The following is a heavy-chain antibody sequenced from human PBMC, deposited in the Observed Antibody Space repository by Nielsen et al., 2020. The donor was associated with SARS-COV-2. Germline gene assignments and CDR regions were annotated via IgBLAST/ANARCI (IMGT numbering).Heavy chain of an antibody. CDR1: GFTFSNYG. CDR2: ISYDGSDK. CDR3: AKAGGKNAGGIIDY. V-gene: IGHV3-30*18. J-gene: IGHJ4*02. D-gene: IGHD3-16*01. Sequence: GESLKISCAAFGFTFSNYGMHRVRQAPGKGPDWVAVISYDGSDKYYGDSVKGRFTISRDNSKNTLFLHMSRLRADDTVLYYCAKAGGKNAGGIIDYWGPGTLVTVSS.